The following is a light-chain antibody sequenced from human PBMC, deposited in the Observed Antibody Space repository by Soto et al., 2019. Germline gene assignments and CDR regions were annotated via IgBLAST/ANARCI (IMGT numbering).Light chain of an antibody. CDR2: AAS. J-gene: IGKJ5*01. V-gene: IGKV1-9*01. CDR3: QQLLSYPIT. Sequence: DIQITQSPSSLSASIGDRVTITCRASQSISSYLAWYQQKPGKAPKLLIYAASTLQSGVPLRFSGSGSGTSFTLTISSLQPEDFATYYCQQLLSYPITFGQGTRLEIK. CDR1: QSISSY.